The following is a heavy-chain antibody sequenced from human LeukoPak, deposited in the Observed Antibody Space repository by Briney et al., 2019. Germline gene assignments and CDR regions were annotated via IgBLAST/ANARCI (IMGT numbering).Heavy chain of an antibody. CDR1: GGSFSGYY. D-gene: IGHD2-2*02. V-gene: IGHV4-34*01. Sequence: PSEALSLTCAVYGGSFSGYYWSWIRQPSGKGLEWIGEINHSGSTNYNPSLKSRVTISVDTSKNQFSLKLSSVTAADTAVYYCARGGYCSSTSCYRSYYYGMDVWGQGTTVTVSS. CDR2: INHSGST. J-gene: IGHJ6*02. CDR3: ARGGYCSSTSCYRSYYYGMDV.